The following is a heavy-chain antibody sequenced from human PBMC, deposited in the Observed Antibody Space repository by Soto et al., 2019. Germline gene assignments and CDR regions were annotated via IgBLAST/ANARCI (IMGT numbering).Heavy chain of an antibody. V-gene: IGHV3-73*01. J-gene: IGHJ3*01. CDR3: TRLYGDYAGDDFDL. Sequence: EVQLVESGGGLVQPGGSLKLSCAASGFTFSGSAMHWVSQASGKGLEWVGRIRNKPNSYETAYTASVKGRFIISRDDSKNTAYLQMNSLKTEDTAGYYCTRLYGDYAGDDFDLWGRGTMVTVSS. D-gene: IGHD4-17*01. CDR1: GFTFSGSA. CDR2: IRNKPNSYET.